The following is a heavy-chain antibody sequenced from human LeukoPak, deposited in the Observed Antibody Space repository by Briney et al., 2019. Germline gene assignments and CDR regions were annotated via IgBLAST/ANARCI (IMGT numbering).Heavy chain of an antibody. CDR2: IIPIFGTA. V-gene: IGHV1-69*13. D-gene: IGHD2-8*01. CDR1: RGTFSSYA. J-gene: IGHJ4*02. Sequence: ASVKVFCKASRGTFSSYAISWVRQAPGQGLEWMGGIIPIFGTANYAQKFQGRVTITADESTSTAYMELSSLRSEDTAVYYCARGTNGLRLLQVDYWGQGTLVTVSS. CDR3: ARGTNGLRLLQVDY.